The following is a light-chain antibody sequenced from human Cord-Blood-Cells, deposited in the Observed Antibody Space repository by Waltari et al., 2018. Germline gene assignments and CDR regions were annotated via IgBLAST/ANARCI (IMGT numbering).Light chain of an antibody. Sequence: DVVMTKSPLSLPVTLGQPASISCRSSQSLVYSDGNTYLNWFQQRPGQSPRRLIYKVSNWDSGVPSRFSGSGSGTDFTLTISSLQPEDFATYYCQQSYSTPLTFGGGTKVEIK. CDR1: QSLVYSDGNTY. V-gene: IGKV2D-30*01. J-gene: IGKJ4*01. CDR3: QQSYSTPLT. CDR2: KVS.